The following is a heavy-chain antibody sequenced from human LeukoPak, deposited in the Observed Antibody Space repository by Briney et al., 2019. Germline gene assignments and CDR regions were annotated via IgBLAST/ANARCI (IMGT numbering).Heavy chain of an antibody. Sequence: SETLSLTCTVSGGSISSYYWSWIRQPAGKGLAWVGRIYTSGSTNYNPSLKSRVTMSVDTSKNQFSLKLSSVTAADTAVYYCARSSHLHSSGWYAGAFDIWGQGTMVTVSS. D-gene: IGHD6-19*01. V-gene: IGHV4-4*07. CDR2: IYTSGST. J-gene: IGHJ3*02. CDR3: ARSSHLHSSGWYAGAFDI. CDR1: GGSISSYY.